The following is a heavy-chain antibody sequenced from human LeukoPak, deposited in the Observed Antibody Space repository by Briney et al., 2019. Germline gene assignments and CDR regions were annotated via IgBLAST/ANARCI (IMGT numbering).Heavy chain of an antibody. V-gene: IGHV4-34*01. CDR1: GGSFSGYY. CDR3: AALGVPAARRRAIDI. D-gene: IGHD2-2*01. J-gene: IGHJ3*02. Sequence: SETLSLTCAVYGGSFSGYYWSWIRHPPGKGLEWIGEINHSGSTNYNPSLKSRVTISVDTSKNQFSLKLSSVTAADTAVYYCAALGVPAARRRAIDIWGQGTLVTVSS. CDR2: INHSGST.